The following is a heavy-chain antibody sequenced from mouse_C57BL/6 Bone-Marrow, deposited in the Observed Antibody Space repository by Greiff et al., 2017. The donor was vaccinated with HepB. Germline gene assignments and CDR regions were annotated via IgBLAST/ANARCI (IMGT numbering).Heavy chain of an antibody. Sequence: QVQLQQSGAELVRPGTSVKVSCKASGYAFTNYLIEWVKQRPGQGLEWIGVINPGSGGTNYNEKFKGKATLTADKSSSTAYMQLSSLTSEDSAVYFCARDYGSSFLYYYAMDYWGQGTSVTVSS. D-gene: IGHD1-1*01. CDR1: GYAFTNYL. J-gene: IGHJ4*01. V-gene: IGHV1-54*01. CDR3: ARDYGSSFLYYYAMDY. CDR2: INPGSGGT.